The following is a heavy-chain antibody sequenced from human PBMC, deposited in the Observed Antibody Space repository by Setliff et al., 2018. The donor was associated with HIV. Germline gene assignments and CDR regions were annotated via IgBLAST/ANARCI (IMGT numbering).Heavy chain of an antibody. CDR1: GGSISSHY. D-gene: IGHD2-2*01. J-gene: IGHJ6*02. V-gene: IGHV4-59*11. CDR3: ARGHCSGTNCYGVDYYGMDV. Sequence: PSETLSLTCTVSGGSISSHYWSWVRQTPGKGLEWIGSISYSGSTNHNPSLKSRVTISLDTSKNQFSVKLTSVTAADTAVYYCARGHCSGTNCYGVDYYGMDVWGQGTTVTVSS. CDR2: ISYSGST.